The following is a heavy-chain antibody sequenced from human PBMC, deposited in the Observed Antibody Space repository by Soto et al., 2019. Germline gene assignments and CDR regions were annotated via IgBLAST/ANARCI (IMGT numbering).Heavy chain of an antibody. Sequence: EVQLVESGGGLGQPGGSLRLSCTASGFTVSTYSMNWVRLAPGKGLEWVSLIHFGGTTYYADSVKGRFSVSRDNSENTVYLQMNSLRGEDTAIYYCAREDYTSGWHFDYWGQGTLVTVSS. CDR2: IHFGGTT. CDR1: GFTVSTYS. V-gene: IGHV3-66*01. J-gene: IGHJ4*02. CDR3: AREDYTSGWHFDY. D-gene: IGHD6-19*01.